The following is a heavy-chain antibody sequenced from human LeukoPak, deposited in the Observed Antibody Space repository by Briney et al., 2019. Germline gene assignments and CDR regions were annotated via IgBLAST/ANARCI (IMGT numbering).Heavy chain of an antibody. CDR1: GVTFDDYA. CDR2: IGWNSGSK. Sequence: GGSLRLSCAASGVTFDDYAMHWVWQAPGRGLEWVSGIGWNSGSKGYADSVKGRFTISRDNAKSSLYLQMNSLRAEDTALYYCAKDISSSPGRGTYYFDYWGQGTLVTVSS. D-gene: IGHD6-13*01. CDR3: AKDISSSPGRGTYYFDY. J-gene: IGHJ4*02. V-gene: IGHV3-9*01.